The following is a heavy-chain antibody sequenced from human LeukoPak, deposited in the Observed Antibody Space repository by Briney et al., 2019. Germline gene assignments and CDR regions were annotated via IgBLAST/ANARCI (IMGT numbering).Heavy chain of an antibody. CDR1: GGSISSGGYY. V-gene: IGHV4-31*03. J-gene: IGHJ3*02. CDR3: ARDIRAGHDAFDI. Sequence: SQTLSFTCTVSGGSISSGGYYWSWIRQHPGKGLEWIGYIYYSGSTYYNPSLKSRVTISVDTSNNQFSLKLSSVTAADTAVYYCARDIRAGHDAFDIWGQGTMVTVSS. CDR2: IYYSGST. D-gene: IGHD3-3*02.